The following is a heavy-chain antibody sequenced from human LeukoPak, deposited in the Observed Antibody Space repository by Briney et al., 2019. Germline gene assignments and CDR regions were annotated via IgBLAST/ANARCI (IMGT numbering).Heavy chain of an antibody. D-gene: IGHD5-18*01. J-gene: IGHJ6*02. CDR1: GGSISSYY. CDR2: IYTSGST. V-gene: IGHV4-4*07. CDR3: ANIRHGYSYGPPYYYYGMDV. Sequence: PSETLSLTCTVSGGSISSYYWSWIRQPAGKGLEWIGRIYTSGSTNYNPSLKSRVTISVDTSKNQFSLKLSSVTAADTAVYYCANIRHGYSYGPPYYYYGMDVWGQGTTVTVSS.